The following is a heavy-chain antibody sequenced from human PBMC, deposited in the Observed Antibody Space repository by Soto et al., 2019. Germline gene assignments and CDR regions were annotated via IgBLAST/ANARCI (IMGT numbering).Heavy chain of an antibody. CDR2: IIPILGIA. V-gene: IGHV1-69*02. D-gene: IGHD3-22*01. CDR1: GGTFSSYT. Sequence: QVQLVQSGAEVKKPGSSVKVSCKASGGTFSSYTISWVRQAPGQGLEWMGRIIPILGIANYAQKFRGSVPITEDKSTSTAYMELRSLRSEDTAVYYCERGPQYYDSSGYPYWGQGTLVTVSS. J-gene: IGHJ4*02. CDR3: ERGPQYYDSSGYPY.